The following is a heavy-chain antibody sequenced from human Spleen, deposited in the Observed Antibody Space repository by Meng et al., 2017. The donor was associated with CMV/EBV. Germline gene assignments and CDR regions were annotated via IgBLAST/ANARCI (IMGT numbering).Heavy chain of an antibody. J-gene: IGHJ4*02. CDR1: GFTFRTYA. V-gene: IGHV3-23*01. CDR2: ISGSGVST. D-gene: IGHD3-10*02. Sequence: GESLKISCAASGFTFRTYAMTWVRQAPGKGLEWVSTISGSGVSTYYADSVKGRFTIFKDSTKNSLYLQMNSLRAEDTATYYCVKDMSAPSPSADSWGQGTLVTVSS. CDR3: VKDMSAPSPSADS.